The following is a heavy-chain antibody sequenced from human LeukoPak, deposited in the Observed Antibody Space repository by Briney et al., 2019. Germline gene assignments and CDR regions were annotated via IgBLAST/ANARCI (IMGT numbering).Heavy chain of an antibody. V-gene: IGHV4-61*01. J-gene: IGHJ6*02. CDR3: ARGPALMDV. Sequence: SETLSLTCTVSGGSVSSGSYYWSWIRQPPGKGLEWIGYIYYSGSTNYNPSLKSRVTISVDTSKNQFSLKLSSVTAADTAVYYCARGPALMDVWGQGTTVTVSS. CDR1: GGSVSSGSYY. CDR2: IYYSGST.